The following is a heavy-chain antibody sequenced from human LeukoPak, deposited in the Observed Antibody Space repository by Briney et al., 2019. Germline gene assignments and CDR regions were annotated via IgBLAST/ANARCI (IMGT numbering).Heavy chain of an antibody. CDR3: ARGGITMVRGVINNYYGMDV. CDR2: IGTAGDT. J-gene: IGHJ6*02. Sequence: GGSLRLSCAASGFTFSSYDMHWVRHATGKGLEWVSAIGTAGDTYYPGSVKGRFTISRENAKNSLYLQMNSLRAGDTAVYYCARGGITMVRGVINNYYGMDVWGQGTTVTVSS. V-gene: IGHV3-13*01. CDR1: GFTFSSYD. D-gene: IGHD3-10*01.